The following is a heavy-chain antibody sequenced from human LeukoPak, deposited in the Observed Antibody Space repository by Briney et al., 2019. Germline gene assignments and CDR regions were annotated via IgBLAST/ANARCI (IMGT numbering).Heavy chain of an antibody. J-gene: IGHJ4*02. Sequence: SETLSLTCTVSGGSISSSSYYWGWIRQPPGKGLEWIGSIYYSGSTYYNPSLKSRVTISVDTSKNQFSLKLSSVTAADTAVYYCAREIRFLEWLIDYWGQGTLVTVSS. CDR3: AREIRFLEWLIDY. CDR2: IYYSGST. D-gene: IGHD3-3*01. V-gene: IGHV4-39*07. CDR1: GGSISSSSYY.